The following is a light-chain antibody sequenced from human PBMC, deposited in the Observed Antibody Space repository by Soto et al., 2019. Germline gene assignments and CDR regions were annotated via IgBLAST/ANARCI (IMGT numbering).Light chain of an antibody. CDR1: KNINTW. CDR3: QQRYSRMT. Sequence: DIQMTQSPSTLSASVGDRVTIPCRASKNINTWVAWYQQQPGNAPKLLIYDASCMESGVPSRGSGSGSGTEFTLTISSLQPDDVAIYYCQQRYSRMTCGQGTKGDI. V-gene: IGKV1-5*01. J-gene: IGKJ1*01. CDR2: DAS.